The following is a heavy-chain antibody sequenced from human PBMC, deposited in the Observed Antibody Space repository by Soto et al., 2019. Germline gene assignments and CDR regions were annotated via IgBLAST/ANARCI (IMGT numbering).Heavy chain of an antibody. Sequence: QVQLQQWGAGLLKPSETLSLSCAVYGGSFRGYYWSWIRQSPGKGLEWIGEVNHDGRTNYNPSLKSRVTMSIATSKNQFSLELRSVTAADTAVYYCTSGPQNGTNFLWFYYFGIDVWGQGTTVTVSS. CDR2: VNHDGRT. D-gene: IGHD2-21*01. CDR1: GGSFRGYY. J-gene: IGHJ6*02. V-gene: IGHV4-34*02. CDR3: TSGPQNGTNFLWFYYFGIDV.